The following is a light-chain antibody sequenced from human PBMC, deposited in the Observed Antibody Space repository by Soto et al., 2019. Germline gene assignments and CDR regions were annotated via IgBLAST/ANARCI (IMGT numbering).Light chain of an antibody. V-gene: IGLV2-14*03. CDR1: SSDVGGYNY. Sequence: QSALTQPASVSGSPGQSITISCTGTSSDVGGYNYVSWYQQHPGKGPKLMIYEVSNRPSGVSNRFSGSKSGNTATLTISGLQAEDEDDYYCSSYTSITAWVFGTGTKVTVL. J-gene: IGLJ1*01. CDR2: EVS. CDR3: SSYTSITAWV.